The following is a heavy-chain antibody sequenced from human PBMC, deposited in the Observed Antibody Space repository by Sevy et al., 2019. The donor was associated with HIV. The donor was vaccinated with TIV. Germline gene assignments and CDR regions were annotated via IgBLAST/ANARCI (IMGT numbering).Heavy chain of an antibody. CDR3: ASPYYYDSSGQRTHAFDI. Sequence: GGSLRLSCAASGFTFSNYGMHWVRQAPGKGLEWVAMISSDGSNKYSAGSVKGRFTISRDNSKNTLYLQMNSLRAEDTAVYYCASPYYYDSSGQRTHAFDIWGQGTMVTVSS. CDR2: ISSDGSNK. CDR1: GFTFSNYG. D-gene: IGHD3-22*01. J-gene: IGHJ3*02. V-gene: IGHV3-30*03.